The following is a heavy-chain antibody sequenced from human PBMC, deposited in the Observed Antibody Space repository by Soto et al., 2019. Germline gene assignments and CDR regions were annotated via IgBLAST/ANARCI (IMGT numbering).Heavy chain of an antibody. CDR1: GFTFSSYD. J-gene: IGHJ5*02. CDR3: ARDRLEWLKIDNWFDP. Sequence: HPGGSLRLSCAASGFTFSSYDMHWVRQATGKGLEWVSAIGTAGDTYYPGSVKGRFTISRDNAKDSLYLQMNSLRAEDTAVYYCARDRLEWLKIDNWFDPWGQGTLVTVSS. V-gene: IGHV3-13*01. D-gene: IGHD3-3*01. CDR2: IGTAGDT.